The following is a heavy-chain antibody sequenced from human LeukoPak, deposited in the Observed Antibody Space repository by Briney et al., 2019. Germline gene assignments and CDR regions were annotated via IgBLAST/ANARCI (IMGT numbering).Heavy chain of an antibody. CDR2: ISGSGST. V-gene: IGHV3-23*01. CDR1: GFTFSGYA. CDR3: AKDFHASSGYYLDY. Sequence: GGSLRLSCAASGFTFSGYAMNWVRQAPGKGLEWVSAISGSGSTYYADSVMGRFTISRDNSKNTLYLQMNSLGAEDTAVYYCAKDFHASSGYYLDYWGQGTLVTVSS. J-gene: IGHJ4*02. D-gene: IGHD3-22*01.